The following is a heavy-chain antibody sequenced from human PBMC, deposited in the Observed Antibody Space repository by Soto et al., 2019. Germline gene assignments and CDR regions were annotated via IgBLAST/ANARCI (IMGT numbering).Heavy chain of an antibody. CDR3: ARDAAYNYFCGGVMELYSYNIDV. Sequence: QVQLVQSEAEVKKPGASLKVSCRASGYNFANYGISWVRQAPGQGLELMGWISAHNGDTKYAQKVQSRVTMTADTSTSTAYIELWSLRSDDTAVYYCARDAAYNYFCGGVMELYSYNIDVWGKGTTVNVAA. D-gene: IGHD3-16*01. CDR1: GYNFANYG. V-gene: IGHV1-18*01. J-gene: IGHJ6*04. CDR2: ISAHNGDT.